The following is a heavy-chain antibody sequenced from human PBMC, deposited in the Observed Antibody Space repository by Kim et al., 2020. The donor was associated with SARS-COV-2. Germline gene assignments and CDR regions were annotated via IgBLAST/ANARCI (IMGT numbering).Heavy chain of an antibody. Sequence: GGSLRLSFAASGFTFSDYYMSWIRQTPEKGLEWLSYISGTHGYTNYADSVKGRFTISRDNAKNSLYLQMNSLTAEDTAVYYCARDRVGIFYFDLWGRGTLVTVSS. CDR3: ARDRVGIFYFDL. J-gene: IGHJ2*01. CDR1: GFTFSDYY. V-gene: IGHV3-11*06. CDR2: ISGTHGYT. D-gene: IGHD1-26*01.